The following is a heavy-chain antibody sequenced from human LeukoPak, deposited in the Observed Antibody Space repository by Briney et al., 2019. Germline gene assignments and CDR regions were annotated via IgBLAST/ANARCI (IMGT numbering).Heavy chain of an antibody. CDR1: GFTFSSYA. D-gene: IGHD2-21*01. CDR3: APDVVIATPTFDY. CDR2: ISGSGGST. Sequence: PGGSLRLSCAASGFTFSSYAMSWVRQAPGKGLEWVSAISGSGGSTYYADSVKGRFTISRDNSKNTLYLQMDSLRAEDTAVYYCAPDVVIATPTFDYWGQGTLVTVSS. J-gene: IGHJ4*02. V-gene: IGHV3-23*01.